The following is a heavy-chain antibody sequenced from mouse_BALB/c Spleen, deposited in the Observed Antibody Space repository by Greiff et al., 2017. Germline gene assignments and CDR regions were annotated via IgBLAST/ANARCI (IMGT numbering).Heavy chain of an antibody. D-gene: IGHD1-1*01. CDR1: GYTFSSYW. J-gene: IGHJ1*01. CDR3: ARSGYYGSSSPWYFDV. V-gene: IGHV1-9*01. Sequence: VQLQESGAELMKPGASVKISCKATGYTFSSYWIEWVKQRPGHGLEWIGEILPGSGSTNYNEKFKGKATFTADTSSNTAYMQLSSLTSEDSAVYYCARSGYYGSSSPWYFDVWGAGTTVTVSS. CDR2: ILPGSGST.